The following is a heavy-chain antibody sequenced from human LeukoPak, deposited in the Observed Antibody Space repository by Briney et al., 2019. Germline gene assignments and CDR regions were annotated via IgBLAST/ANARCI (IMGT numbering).Heavy chain of an antibody. D-gene: IGHD3-10*01. V-gene: IGHV3-48*04. J-gene: IGHJ1*01. CDR3: VRRGLIETEYLER. Sequence: GGSLRLSCAASGFTFNTFSMNWVRQAPGRGRGWVSYIISMGTTTNYPASRKARCTISRETAKNPLYLKMNSLIAEDTAVYYCVRRGLIETEYLERWGQSTLVIVSS. CDR2: IISMGTTT. CDR1: GFTFNTFS.